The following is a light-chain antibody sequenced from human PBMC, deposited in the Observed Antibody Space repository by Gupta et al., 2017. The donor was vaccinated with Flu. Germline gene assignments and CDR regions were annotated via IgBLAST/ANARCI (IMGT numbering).Light chain of an antibody. CDR1: QSVSSN. V-gene: IGKV3-15*01. CDR3: QQYNNWPLKA. Sequence: EIVMTQSPATLSVSPGERATLSCRASQSVSSNLAWYQQKPGQAPRLLIYGASTRATGIPARFSGSGSGTEFTLTISSLQSEDFAVYYCQQYNNWPLKAFGQGTKVETK. J-gene: IGKJ1*01. CDR2: GAS.